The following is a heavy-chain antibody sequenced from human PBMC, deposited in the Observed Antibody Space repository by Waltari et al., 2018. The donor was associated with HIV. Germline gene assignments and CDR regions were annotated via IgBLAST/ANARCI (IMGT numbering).Heavy chain of an antibody. CDR2: INHSGST. D-gene: IGHD3-3*02. Sequence: QVQLQQWGAGLLKPSETLSLTCAVYGGSFSGYYWSWLRQPPGKGLEWIGEINHSGSTNYNPSLKSRVTISVDTSKNQFSLKLSSVTAADTAVYYCARLVLAGPDYYYYGMDVWGQGTTVTVSS. CDR1: GGSFSGYY. V-gene: IGHV4-34*01. CDR3: ARLVLAGPDYYYYGMDV. J-gene: IGHJ6*02.